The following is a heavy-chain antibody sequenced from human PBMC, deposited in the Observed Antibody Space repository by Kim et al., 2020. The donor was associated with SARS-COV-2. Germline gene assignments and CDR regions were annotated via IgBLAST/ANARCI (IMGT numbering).Heavy chain of an antibody. CDR3: ARGNYYDSSGYHDAFDI. V-gene: IGHV4-34*01. J-gene: IGHJ3*02. D-gene: IGHD3-22*01. Sequence: HKSRVTISVDTSKNQFSLKLSSVTAADTAVYYCARGNYYDSSGYHDAFDIWGQGTMVTVSS.